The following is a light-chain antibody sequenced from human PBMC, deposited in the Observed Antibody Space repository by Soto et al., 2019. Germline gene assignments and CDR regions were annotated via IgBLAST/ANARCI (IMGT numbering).Light chain of an antibody. V-gene: IGKV1-27*01. Sequence: DIQMTQSPSSVSASVGDRVTITCRASQGISSWLAWYQQKPGKVPVLLIYSASTLKAGIPSRFSGSGAGTDFTLTISSLQPEDFATYYCQKYDSAPRTFGQGTKVDIK. J-gene: IGKJ1*01. CDR1: QGISSW. CDR2: SAS. CDR3: QKYDSAPRT.